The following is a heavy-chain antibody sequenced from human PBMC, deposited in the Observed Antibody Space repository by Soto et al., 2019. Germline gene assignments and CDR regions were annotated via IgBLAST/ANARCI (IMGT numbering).Heavy chain of an antibody. CDR3: AKGGSWDLDY. D-gene: IGHD1-26*01. Sequence: EVQLVESGGGLVQPGGSLRLSCAASGFTFKNYWMSWLRQAPGKGLEWAANIKEDGSETYYVDSVKGRFTISRDNAKNSLYLQMNCLRAEDTAVYYCAKGGSWDLDYWGQGALVTVSS. CDR1: GFTFKNYW. J-gene: IGHJ4*02. V-gene: IGHV3-7*01. CDR2: IKEDGSET.